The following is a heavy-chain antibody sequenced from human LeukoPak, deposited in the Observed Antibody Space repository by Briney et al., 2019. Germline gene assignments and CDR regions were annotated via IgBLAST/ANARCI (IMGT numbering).Heavy chain of an antibody. CDR2: IKKDGSEK. V-gene: IGHV3-7*03. Sequence: PGGSLGLSCAASGFTFSSYWMSWVREAPGQGREWVANIKKDGSEKYYADAVKGRFTISRDNAKISLYLQMNSLRAEDTAVYYCAREHWNDVRGSFAPWGQGTLVPVS. CDR1: GFTFSSYW. CDR3: AREHWNDVRGSFAP. D-gene: IGHD1-1*01. J-gene: IGHJ5*02.